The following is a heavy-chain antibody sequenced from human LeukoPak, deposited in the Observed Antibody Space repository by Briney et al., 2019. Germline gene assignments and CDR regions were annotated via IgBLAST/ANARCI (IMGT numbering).Heavy chain of an antibody. Sequence: GGSLRLSCAASGFTFSSYWMHWVRQAPGKGLVWVSRINSDGSSTSYADSVKGRFTISRDNAKNTLYLQMNSLRAEDTAVYYCARDNYDYVWGSYRYGDYYYYYMDVWGKGTTVTVSS. CDR1: GFTFSSYW. CDR3: ARDNYDYVWGSYRYGDYYYYYMDV. V-gene: IGHV3-74*01. CDR2: INSDGSST. D-gene: IGHD3-16*02. J-gene: IGHJ6*03.